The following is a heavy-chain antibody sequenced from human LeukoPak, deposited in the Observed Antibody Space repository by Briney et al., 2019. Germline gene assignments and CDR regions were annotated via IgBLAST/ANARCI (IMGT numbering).Heavy chain of an antibody. J-gene: IGHJ3*02. V-gene: IGHV4-39*01. CDR3: ASTYDFWSGFKLDI. Sequence: SESLSLTCTVSGGSISSSSYYWGWIRQPPGKGLEWIGSIYYSGSTYYNPSLKSRVTISVDTSKNQFSLKLSSVTAADTAVYYCASTYDFWSGFKLDIWGQGTMVTVSS. CDR2: IYYSGST. D-gene: IGHD3-3*01. CDR1: GGSISSSSYY.